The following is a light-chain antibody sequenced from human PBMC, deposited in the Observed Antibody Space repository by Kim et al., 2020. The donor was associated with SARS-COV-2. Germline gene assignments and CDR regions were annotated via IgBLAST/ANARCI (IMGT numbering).Light chain of an antibody. J-gene: IGKJ1*01. CDR3: QQYSDSPPGT. CDR2: GTS. CDR1: QNVGNSN. Sequence: EIVLTQSPGTLSLSPGERASLSCRASQNVGNSNLAWYQQKPGQAPRLLIYGTSNRATGIPTRFGGSGSGTDFTLTISRLEPEDFAVYYCQQYSDSPPGTFGQGTKVDIK. V-gene: IGKV3-20*01.